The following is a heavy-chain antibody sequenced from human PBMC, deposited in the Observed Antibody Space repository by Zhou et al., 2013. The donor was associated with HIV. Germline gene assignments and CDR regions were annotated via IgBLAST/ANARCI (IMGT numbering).Heavy chain of an antibody. Sequence: QVQLVQSGAEVKRPGASVKVSCKASGYTFISYGISWVRQAPGQGLEWMGWISAYNGNTNYAQKLQGRVTMTTDTSTSTAYMELRSLRSEDTAMYYCARVSWEVLDSTFDPWGQGTLVTVSS. J-gene: IGHJ5*02. D-gene: IGHD1-26*01. CDR2: ISAYNGNT. V-gene: IGHV1-18*01. CDR1: GYTFISYG. CDR3: ARVSWEVLDSTFDP.